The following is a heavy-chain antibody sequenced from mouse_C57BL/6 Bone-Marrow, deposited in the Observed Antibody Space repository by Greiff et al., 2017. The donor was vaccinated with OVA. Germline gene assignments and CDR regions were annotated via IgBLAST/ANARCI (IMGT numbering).Heavy chain of an antibody. CDR3: TTSPTAAWFAY. V-gene: IGHV14-4*01. CDR2: IDPENGDT. D-gene: IGHD3-2*01. CDR1: GFNIKDDY. Sequence: DVKLQESGAELVRPGASVKLSCTASGFNIKDDYMHWVKQRPEQGLEWIGWIDPENGDTEYASKFQGKATITADTSSNTAYLQLSSLTSEDTAVYYCTTSPTAAWFAYWGQGTLVTVSA. J-gene: IGHJ3*01.